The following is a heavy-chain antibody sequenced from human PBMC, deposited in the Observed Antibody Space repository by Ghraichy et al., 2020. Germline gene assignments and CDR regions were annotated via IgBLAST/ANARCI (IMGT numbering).Heavy chain of an antibody. CDR2: ISAYNGNT. D-gene: IGHD6-13*01. V-gene: IGHV1-18*01. CDR1: GYTFTSYG. Sequence: ASVKVSCKASGYTFTSYGISWVRQAPGQGLEWMGWISAYNGNTNYAQKLQGRVTMTTDTSTSTAYMELRSLRSDDTAVYYCAGPRGQQLVLSDAFDIWGQGTMVTVSS. J-gene: IGHJ3*02. CDR3: AGPRGQQLVLSDAFDI.